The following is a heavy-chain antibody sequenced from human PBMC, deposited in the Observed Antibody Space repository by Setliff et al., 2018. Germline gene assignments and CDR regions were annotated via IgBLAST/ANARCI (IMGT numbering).Heavy chain of an antibody. D-gene: IGHD3-9*01. V-gene: IGHV3-20*04. CDR2: INWSGGSR. Sequence: PGGSLRLSCGTSGFTFDVSGMSWVRQAPGKGLEWVSSINWSGGSRAYADSVKGRFTISRDNAKNSMYLEMNSLRAEDTAVYYCARAYYGTVNGYSSYYGLDVWGQGTTVTVSS. CDR1: GFTFDVSG. CDR3: ARAYYGTVNGYSSYYGLDV. J-gene: IGHJ6*02.